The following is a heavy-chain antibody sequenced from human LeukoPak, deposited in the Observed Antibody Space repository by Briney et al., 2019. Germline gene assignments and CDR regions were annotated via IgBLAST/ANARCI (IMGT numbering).Heavy chain of an antibody. J-gene: IGHJ4*02. CDR2: ISGSGSGGTT. CDR1: GLTFSNYA. Sequence: GSLRLSVAASGLTFSNYAMCLVRQAPGEGLGLGSGISGSGSGGTTYYADSVKGRFTISRDNSKNTLYLQMNSLRAEDTAVYYCAKVSTTPYFDYWGQGTLVTVSS. CDR3: AKVSTTPYFDY. D-gene: IGHD1-1*01. V-gene: IGHV3-23*01.